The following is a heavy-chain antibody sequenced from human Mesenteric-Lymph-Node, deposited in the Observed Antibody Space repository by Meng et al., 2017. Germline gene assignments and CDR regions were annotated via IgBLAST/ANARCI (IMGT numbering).Heavy chain of an antibody. CDR2: TYYRSTWYN. D-gene: IGHD2-21*01. Sequence: SETLSLTCAISGDSVTSNRATWNWIRLSPSRGLEWLGRTYYRSTWYNDYAVSVRSRLAINTDTSKNQISLQLVSVTAEDTAVYYCAGSGFLLSYNYYALDVWGQGTTVTVSS. CDR1: GDSVTSNRAT. V-gene: IGHV6-1*01. J-gene: IGHJ6*02. CDR3: AGSGFLLSYNYYALDV.